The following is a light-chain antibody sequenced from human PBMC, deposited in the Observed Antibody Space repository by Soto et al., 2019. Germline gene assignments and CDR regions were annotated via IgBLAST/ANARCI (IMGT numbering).Light chain of an antibody. V-gene: IGLV3-21*04. CDR2: YDT. J-gene: IGLJ7*01. CDR3: QVWDTTDDHAV. Sequence: SSELTQPPSVSVAPGQTARITCGGNNIGSKNVHWFQQRPGQAPVLVIYYDTDRPSGIPERFSGSNSGNTATLTISRVEAGDEADYYCQVWDTTDDHAVFGGGTQLTVL. CDR1: NIGSKN.